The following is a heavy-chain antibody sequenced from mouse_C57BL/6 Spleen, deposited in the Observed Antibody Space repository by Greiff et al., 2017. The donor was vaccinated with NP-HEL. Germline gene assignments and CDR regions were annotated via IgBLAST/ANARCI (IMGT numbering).Heavy chain of an antibody. CDR2: IDPSASYT. CDR1: GYTFTSYW. Sequence: QVQLQQPGAELVKPGASVKLSCKASGYTFTSYWMQWVKQRPGQGLEWIGEIDPSASYTNYNQKFKGKATLTVDTSSSTAYMQLSSLTSEDSAVYYCARKGGYYYAMDYWGQGTSVTVSS. V-gene: IGHV1-50*01. J-gene: IGHJ4*01. CDR3: ARKGGYYYAMDY.